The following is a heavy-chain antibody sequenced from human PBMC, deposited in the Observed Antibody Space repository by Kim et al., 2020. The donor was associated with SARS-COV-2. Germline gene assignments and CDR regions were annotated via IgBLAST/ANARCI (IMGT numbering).Heavy chain of an antibody. D-gene: IGHD6-19*01. CDR3: ARGGAVAGGYFDL. Sequence: GGSLRLSCAASGFTVSSNYMSWVRQAPGKGLEWVSVIYSGGSTYYADSVKGRVTISTDNSKNTLYLQRNSLRAADTAVYYCARGGAVAGGYFDLWGRSTLVTVSS. CDR1: GFTVSSNY. V-gene: IGHV3-53*01. CDR2: IYSGGST. J-gene: IGHJ2*01.